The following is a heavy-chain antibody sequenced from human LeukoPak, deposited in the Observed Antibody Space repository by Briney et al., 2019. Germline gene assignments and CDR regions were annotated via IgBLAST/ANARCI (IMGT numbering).Heavy chain of an antibody. J-gene: IGHJ4*02. CDR3: ARDEMRAFDY. CDR2: IYHSGST. CDR1: GGSISSYY. V-gene: IGHV4-38-2*02. D-gene: IGHD1-26*01. Sequence: SETLSLTCTVSGGSISSYYWGWIRQPPGKGLEWIGSIYHSGSTYYNPSLKSRVTISVDTSKNQFSLKLSSVTAADTAVYYCARDEMRAFDYWGQGTLVTVSS.